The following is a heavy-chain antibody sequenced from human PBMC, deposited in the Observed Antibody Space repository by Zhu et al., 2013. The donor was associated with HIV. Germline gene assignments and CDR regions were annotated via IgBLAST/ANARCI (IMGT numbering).Heavy chain of an antibody. CDR3: VSRLDFWTGLRPGGWFVA. V-gene: IGHV1-8*01. J-gene: IGHJ5*02. D-gene: IGHD1-1*01. Sequence: QVQLVQSGAEVKKPGASVKVSCKASGYTFTSYDINWVRQATGQGLEWLGGIIPTYRTTHYEQKYQDRFSITVDMSLNTVYMDLTSLTSDDTAVYFCVSRLDFWTGLRPGGWFVAWGQGALITVSS. CDR1: GYTFTSYD. CDR2: IIPTYRTT.